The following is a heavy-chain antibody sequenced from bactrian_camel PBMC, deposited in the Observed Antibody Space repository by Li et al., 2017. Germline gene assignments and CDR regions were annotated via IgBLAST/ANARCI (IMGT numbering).Heavy chain of an antibody. CDR1: GGRYSRFC. CDR2: IGSDGST. J-gene: IGHJ4*01. Sequence: HVQLVESGGGSVEAGGSLKLSCVVSGGRYSRFCMGWFRQQPSGQTRVEVAAIGSDGSTSYADSVKGRFTISRDNANNTINLMMNSLKPEDTAMYYCAAESPSLAGWKPTSLLNQFAYNYWGQGTQVTVS. CDR3: AAESPSLAGWKPTSLLNQFAYNY. V-gene: IGHV3S53*01. D-gene: IGHD5*01.